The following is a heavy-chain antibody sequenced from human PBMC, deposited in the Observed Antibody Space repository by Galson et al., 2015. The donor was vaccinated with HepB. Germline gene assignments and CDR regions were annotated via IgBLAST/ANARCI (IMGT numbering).Heavy chain of an antibody. J-gene: IGHJ4*02. D-gene: IGHD3-10*01. Sequence: SLRLSCAASGFTFSSYAMHWVRQAPGKGLEWVAVISYDGSNKYYADSVKGRFTISRDNSKNTPYLQMNSLRAEDTAVYYCAREAKFGRVRGAMGYWGQGTLVTVSS. CDR3: AREAKFGRVRGAMGY. CDR2: ISYDGSNK. V-gene: IGHV3-30-3*01. CDR1: GFTFSSYA.